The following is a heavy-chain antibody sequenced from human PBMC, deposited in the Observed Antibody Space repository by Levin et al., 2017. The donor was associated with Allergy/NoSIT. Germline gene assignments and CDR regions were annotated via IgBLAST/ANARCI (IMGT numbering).Heavy chain of an antibody. Sequence: PGGSLRLSCAASGFTFSTYSMHWVRQAPGKGLEWVAVISYDENNKYYADSVKGRFTISRDNSEDTLYLQMNSLRPEDTAVYYCAKDKQLMENTHTKTRSLFDYWGQGTLVTVSS. CDR3: AKDKQLMENTHTKTRSLFDY. CDR1: GFTFSTYS. J-gene: IGHJ4*02. D-gene: IGHD2/OR15-2a*01. CDR2: ISYDENNK. V-gene: IGHV3-30-3*01.